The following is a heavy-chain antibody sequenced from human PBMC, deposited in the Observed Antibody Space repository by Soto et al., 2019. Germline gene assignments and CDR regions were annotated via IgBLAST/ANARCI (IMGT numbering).Heavy chain of an antibody. D-gene: IGHD2-21*01. CDR1: GFTFSHYS. CDR3: AREGDAYWHDKDYGMDV. V-gene: IGHV3-30-3*01. J-gene: IGHJ6*02. CDR2: ISYNGSNT. Sequence: GGSLRLSCAASGFTFSHYSMDWVRQAPGKGLEWVALISYNGSNTYYADSVKGRFTISRDNSKDTLYLQMSGLRAEDTAVYYCAREGDAYWHDKDYGMDVWGQGTTVTVSS.